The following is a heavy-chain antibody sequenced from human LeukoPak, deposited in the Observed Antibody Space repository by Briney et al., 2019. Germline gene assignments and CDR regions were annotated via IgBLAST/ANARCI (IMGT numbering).Heavy chain of an antibody. CDR3: PTALGGMPTPHP. Sequence: SVKVSCKASGGTFTNYSFSWVRQAPGQGLEWMGRVIPSFGTANYAQKFEGRVTITADKSTGTTYMELSSLRSEDTAVYFCPTALGGMPTPHPWGQGTLVTVSS. CDR1: GGTFTNYS. CDR2: VIPSFGTA. V-gene: IGHV1-69*06. J-gene: IGHJ4*02. D-gene: IGHD3-16*01.